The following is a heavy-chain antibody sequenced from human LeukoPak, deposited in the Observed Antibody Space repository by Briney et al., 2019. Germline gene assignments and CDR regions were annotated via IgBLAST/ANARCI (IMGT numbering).Heavy chain of an antibody. D-gene: IGHD3-10*01. CDR3: ARDFHITMVRGVISSVFDY. CDR1: GFTSSSYA. CDR2: ISYDGSNK. Sequence: PGGSLRLSCAASGFTSSSYAMHWVRQAPGKGLEWVAVISYDGSNKYYADSVKGRFTISRDNSKNTLYLQMNSLRAEDTAVYYCARDFHITMVRGVISSVFDYWGQGTLVTVSS. V-gene: IGHV3-30-3*01. J-gene: IGHJ4*02.